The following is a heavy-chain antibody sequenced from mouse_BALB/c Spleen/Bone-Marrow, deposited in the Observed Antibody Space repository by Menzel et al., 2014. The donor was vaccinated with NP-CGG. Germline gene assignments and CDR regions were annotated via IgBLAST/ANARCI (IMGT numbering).Heavy chain of an antibody. Sequence: EVKLVESGGDLVKPGGSLKLSCAASGFTFSSYGMSWVSQTPDKRLEWVATISSGGSYTYYPDSVKGRFTISRDNAKNTLYLQMSSLKSEDTAMYYCARDFITTDAMDYWGQGTSVTVSS. D-gene: IGHD1-1*01. CDR3: ARDFITTDAMDY. V-gene: IGHV5-6*02. CDR2: ISSGGSYT. J-gene: IGHJ4*01. CDR1: GFTFSSYG.